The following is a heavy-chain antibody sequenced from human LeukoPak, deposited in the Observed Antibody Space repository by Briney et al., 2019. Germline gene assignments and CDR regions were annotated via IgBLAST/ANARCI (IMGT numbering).Heavy chain of an antibody. CDR3: ARGENWFDP. CDR1: GFTFSTYA. Sequence: GGSLRLSCAASGFTFSTYATHWVRQAPGKGLEWVSMMSYDGNNKYYADSVKGRFTLSRDSSKNTLFLQMNSLRTEDTAVYYCARGENWFDPWGQGTLVTVSS. CDR2: MSYDGNNK. V-gene: IGHV3-30*04. J-gene: IGHJ5*02.